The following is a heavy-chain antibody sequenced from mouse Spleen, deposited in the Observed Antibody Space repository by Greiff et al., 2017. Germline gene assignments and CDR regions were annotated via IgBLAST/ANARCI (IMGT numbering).Heavy chain of an antibody. CDR1: GFSFTSYG. Sequence: QVHVKQSGPGLVQPSQSLSITCTVSGFSFTSYGVHWVRQSPGKGLEWLGVIWSGGSTDYNAAFMSRLSISKDNSKSQVFFKMNSLQADDTAIYYCARIYYDYGEFAYWGPGTLVTVSA. CDR2: IWSGGST. J-gene: IGHJ3*01. CDR3: ARIYYDYGEFAY. V-gene: IGHV2-2*01. D-gene: IGHD2-4*01.